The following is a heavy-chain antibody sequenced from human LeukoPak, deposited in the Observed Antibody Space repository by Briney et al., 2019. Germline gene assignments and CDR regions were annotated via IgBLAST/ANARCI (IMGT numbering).Heavy chain of an antibody. V-gene: IGHV3-21*06. D-gene: IGHD3-16*01. Sequence: PGGSLRLSCAASGFNFRGYNMNWVRQAPGKGLEWVSSMSTSSTYIYYADSIKGRFTISRDDARSLLYLQMASLRAEDTAVYYCVRDFAFGFCNTTTCRYPFDSWGQGTLVTVSS. J-gene: IGHJ4*02. CDR3: VRDFAFGFCNTTTCRYPFDS. CDR2: MSTSSTYI. CDR1: GFNFRGYN.